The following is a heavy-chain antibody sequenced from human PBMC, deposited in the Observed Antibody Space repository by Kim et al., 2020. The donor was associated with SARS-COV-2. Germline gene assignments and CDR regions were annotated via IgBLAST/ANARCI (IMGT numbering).Heavy chain of an antibody. V-gene: IGHV1-69*13. CDR2: IIPIFGTA. J-gene: IGHJ6*02. Sequence: SVKVSCKASGGTFSSYAISWVRQAPGQGLEWMGGIIPIFGTANYAQKFQGRVTITADESTSTAYMELSSLRSEDKAVYYCARESVGYYYGSGSREVDYYYYGMDVWGQGTTVTVSS. CDR1: GGTFSSYA. CDR3: ARESVGYYYGSGSREVDYYYYGMDV. D-gene: IGHD3-10*01.